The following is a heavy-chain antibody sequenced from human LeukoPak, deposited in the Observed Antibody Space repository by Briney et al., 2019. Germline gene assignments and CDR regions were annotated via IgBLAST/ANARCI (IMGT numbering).Heavy chain of an antibody. V-gene: IGHV4-34*01. CDR3: ASQGHHGKIVGTTLSYFYMDV. CDR1: GGSFSCYH. Sequence: SETLSLTCSVYGGSFSCYHWSWIPQPPGKGLEWIGDINHSGSTNYNPSLKSRFTISVDTSKNQFSLKLSSVTAADTAFYYCASQGHHGKIVGTTLSYFYMDVWGKGTTVTVSS. D-gene: IGHD1-26*01. CDR2: INHSGST. J-gene: IGHJ6*03.